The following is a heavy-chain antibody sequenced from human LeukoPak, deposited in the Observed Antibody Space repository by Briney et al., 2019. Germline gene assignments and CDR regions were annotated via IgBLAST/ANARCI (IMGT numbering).Heavy chain of an antibody. J-gene: IGHJ3*02. D-gene: IGHD3-22*01. V-gene: IGHV3-23*01. CDR1: GFTFSSYA. CDR3: AKYYYDSSGYYPDACDI. Sequence: PGGSLRLSWAASGFTFSSYAMSWVRQAPGKGLEWVSAISGSGGSTYYADSVKGRFTISRDNSKNTLYLQMNSLRAEDTAVYYCAKYYYDSSGYYPDACDIWGQGTMVTVSS. CDR2: ISGSGGST.